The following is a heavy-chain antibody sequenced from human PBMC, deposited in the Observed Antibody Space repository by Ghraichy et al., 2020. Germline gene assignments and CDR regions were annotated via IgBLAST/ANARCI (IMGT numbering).Heavy chain of an antibody. Sequence: GGSLRLSCAASGFTFSSYWMSWVRQAPGKGLEWVANIKQDGSEKYYVDSVKGRFTISRDNAKNSLYLQMNSLRAEDTAVYYCARDKRATPLPYFDYWGQGTLVTVSS. CDR2: IKQDGSEK. J-gene: IGHJ4*02. CDR3: ARDKRATPLPYFDY. CDR1: GFTFSSYW. V-gene: IGHV3-7*01.